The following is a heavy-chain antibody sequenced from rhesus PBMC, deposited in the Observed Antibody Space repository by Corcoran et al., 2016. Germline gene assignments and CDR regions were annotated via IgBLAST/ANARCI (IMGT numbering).Heavy chain of an antibody. CDR1: GGSISSRY. D-gene: IGHD3-28*01. CDR3: ARGGGVIVVIPFDY. Sequence: QLQLQESGPALVKPSVTLSVTCAVPGGSISSRYRRWLRQAPGKGPEWIGYIYGSGSSTNYTPSLKSRVPLSVDTSKNQLSLKLSSVTTADTAVYYCARGGGVIVVIPFDYWGQGVLVTVSS. CDR2: IYGSGSST. V-gene: IGHV4-169*01. J-gene: IGHJ4*01.